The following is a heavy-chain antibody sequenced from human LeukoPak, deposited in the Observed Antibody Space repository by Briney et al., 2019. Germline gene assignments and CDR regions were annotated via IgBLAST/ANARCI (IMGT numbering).Heavy chain of an antibody. CDR3: ARGGFIGSGSSGFDP. CDR1: GGSSSGYY. D-gene: IGHD3-10*01. J-gene: IGHJ5*02. V-gene: IGHV4-31*11. Sequence: SETLSLTCAVYGGSSSGYYWSWLRQHPRKGLEWIGYIYYSGSTYYNPSLKSRVTISVDTSKNQFSLKLSSVTAADTAVYYCARGGFIGSGSSGFDPWGQGTLVTVSS. CDR2: IYYSGST.